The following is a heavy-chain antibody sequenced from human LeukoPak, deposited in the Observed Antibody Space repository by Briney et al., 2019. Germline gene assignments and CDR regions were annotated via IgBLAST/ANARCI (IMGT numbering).Heavy chain of an antibody. CDR2: IYYSGST. J-gene: IGHJ4*02. Sequence: SETLSLTCTVSGGSISSYYWSWIRQPPGKGLEWIGYIYYSGSTNYNPSLKSRVTISVDTSKNQFSLKLSSVTAADTAVYYCARGSHGDAFWGQGTLVTVSS. CDR3: ARGSHGDAF. D-gene: IGHD4-17*01. CDR1: GGSISSYY. V-gene: IGHV4-59*01.